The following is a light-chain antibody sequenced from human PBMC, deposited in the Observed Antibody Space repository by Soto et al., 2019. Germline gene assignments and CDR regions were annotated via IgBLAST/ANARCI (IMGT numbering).Light chain of an antibody. Sequence: DILMTQSPSTLSASVGGRITITCRASQTISTWVAWYQQKPGRAPKLLIYAASSLQSGVPSRFSGSGSGTNFTLTISSLQPEDFATYYCQQYESLPLTFGQGTRLEIK. CDR3: QQYESLPLT. J-gene: IGKJ5*01. CDR1: QTISTW. V-gene: IGKV1-5*01. CDR2: AAS.